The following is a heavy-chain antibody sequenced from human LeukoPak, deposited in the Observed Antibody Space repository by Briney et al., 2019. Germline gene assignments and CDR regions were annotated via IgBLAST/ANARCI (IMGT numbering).Heavy chain of an antibody. CDR1: GFSFDDHG. V-gene: IGHV3-20*04. J-gene: IGHJ4*02. D-gene: IGHD6-19*01. CDR3: TRLSGIVVAGAFDY. Sequence: GGSLRLSCAASGFSFDDHGMIWVRQVPGTGLEWVSSIYWNGDFTTYAESVKGRFTIPRDNAKTSLYLQMNSLRVEDTAFYYCTRLSGIVVAGAFDYWGQGNLVTVSS. CDR2: IYWNGDFT.